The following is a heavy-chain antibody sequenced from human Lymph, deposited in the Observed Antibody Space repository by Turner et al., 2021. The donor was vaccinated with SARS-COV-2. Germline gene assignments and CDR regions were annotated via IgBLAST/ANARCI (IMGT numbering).Heavy chain of an antibody. V-gene: IGHV1-69*04. Sequence: QVQLVQSGAEVKKPGSSVKVSCKASGGTFSSYAISWVRQAPGQGLEWMGRIIPILGRANYAQKFQGRVTITADKSTSTAYMELSSLRSEDTAVYYCARGRRDSYSGSYYSWFDPWGQGTLVTVSS. CDR3: ARGRRDSYSGSYYSWFDP. J-gene: IGHJ5*02. D-gene: IGHD1-26*01. CDR2: IIPILGRA. CDR1: GGTFSSYA.